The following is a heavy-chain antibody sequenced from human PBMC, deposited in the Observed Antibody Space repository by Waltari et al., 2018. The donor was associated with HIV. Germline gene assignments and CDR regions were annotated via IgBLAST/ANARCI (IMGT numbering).Heavy chain of an antibody. CDR2: ISAYNGNT. D-gene: IGHD3-22*01. V-gene: IGHV1-18*01. CDR1: GYTFTSYG. J-gene: IGHJ4*02. Sequence: QVQLVQSGAEVKKPGASVKVSCKASGYTFTSYGISWVRQAPGQGLEWMGWISAYNGNTNYAQKLQGRVTMTTDTSTSTAYMELRSLRSDDTAVYYCARDTTFTAYYYDSSGYYLDYWGQGTLVTVSS. CDR3: ARDTTFTAYYYDSSGYYLDY.